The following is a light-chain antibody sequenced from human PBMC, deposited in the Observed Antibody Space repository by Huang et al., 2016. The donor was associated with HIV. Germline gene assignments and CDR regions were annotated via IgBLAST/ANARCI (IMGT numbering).Light chain of an antibody. CDR2: GAS. J-gene: IGKJ2*01. CDR3: QQYDTFS. V-gene: IGKV3-20*01. CDR1: RNLTNSQ. Sequence: VLTQSPGILSLSAGERASLSCRASRNLTNSQLAWYQQKVGQPPRLLVFGASTRVSGVTERFTGGVSGRDFTLSSSGLEHDEFETYYCQQYDTFSFGQGTRLE.